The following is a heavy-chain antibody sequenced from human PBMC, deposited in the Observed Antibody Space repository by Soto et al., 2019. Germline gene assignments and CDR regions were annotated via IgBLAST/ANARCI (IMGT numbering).Heavy chain of an antibody. CDR3: ARSQGSSTSLEIYYYYYYGMDV. V-gene: IGHV1-69*01. CDR1: GGTFSSYA. J-gene: IGHJ6*02. Sequence: QVQLVQSGAEVKKPGSSVKVSCKASGGTFSSYAISWVRQAPGQGLEWMGGIIPIPGTANYAQNFQGRVTTTADESTSTAYMELSSLRSEDTAVYYCARSQGSSTSLEIYYYYYYGMDVWGQGTTVTVSS. CDR2: IIPIPGTA. D-gene: IGHD2-2*01.